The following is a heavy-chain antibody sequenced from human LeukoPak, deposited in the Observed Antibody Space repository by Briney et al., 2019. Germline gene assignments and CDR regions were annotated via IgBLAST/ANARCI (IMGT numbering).Heavy chain of an antibody. D-gene: IGHD3/OR15-3a*01. CDR2: IYYSGST. Sequence: PSETLSLTCTVSGGSISSSSYYWGWIRQPPGKGLEWIGSIYYSGSTYYNPSLKSQVSIDTSKNQFSLRLTSVTAADTAVYFCARQTGSGLFILPGGQGTLVTVSS. CDR3: ARQTGSGLFILP. CDR1: GGSISSSSYY. V-gene: IGHV4-39*01. J-gene: IGHJ4*02.